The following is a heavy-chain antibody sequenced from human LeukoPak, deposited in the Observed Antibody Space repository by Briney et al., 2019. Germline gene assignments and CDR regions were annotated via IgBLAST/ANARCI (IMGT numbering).Heavy chain of an antibody. J-gene: IGHJ4*02. Sequence: SETLSLTCTVSGGSISSSYWSWIRQPPGKGLEWIGYIYYSGSTNYNPSLKSRVTMSVDMSKNQFSLKLSSVTAADTAVYYCARDRYYYDSSGKLFFDYWGQGTLVTVSS. V-gene: IGHV4-59*12. CDR2: IYYSGST. CDR1: GGSISSSY. CDR3: ARDRYYYDSSGKLFFDY. D-gene: IGHD3-22*01.